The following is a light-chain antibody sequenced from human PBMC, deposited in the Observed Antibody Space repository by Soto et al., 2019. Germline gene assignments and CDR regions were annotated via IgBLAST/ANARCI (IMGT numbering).Light chain of an antibody. CDR3: QLHGSSPWT. J-gene: IGKJ1*01. CDR2: DAS. CDR1: QGISSW. Sequence: DIQMTQSPSSVSASVGDRVTVTCRASQGISSWLAWYQKKPGKAPKLLIYDASSLESGVPSRFSGSGSGTDFTLTISRLEPEDFAVYYCQLHGSSPWTVGQGTKVDIK. V-gene: IGKV1-12*01.